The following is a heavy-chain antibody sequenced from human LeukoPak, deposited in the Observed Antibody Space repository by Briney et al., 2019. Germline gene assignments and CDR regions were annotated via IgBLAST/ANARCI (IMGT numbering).Heavy chain of an antibody. J-gene: IGHJ5*02. CDR1: GFTVSSNY. CDR2: INHSGST. D-gene: IGHD3-16*02. CDR3: ARVYMITFGGVIVRKKYNWFDP. V-gene: IGHV4-34*01. Sequence: GSLRLSCAASGFTVSSNYMSWVRQPPGKGLEWIGEINHSGSTNYNPSLKSRVTISVDTSKNQFSLKMSSVTAADTAVYYCARVYMITFGGVIVRKKYNWFDPWGQGTLVTVSS.